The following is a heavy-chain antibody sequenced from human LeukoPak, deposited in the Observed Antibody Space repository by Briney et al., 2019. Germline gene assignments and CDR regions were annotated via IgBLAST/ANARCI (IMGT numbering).Heavy chain of an antibody. V-gene: IGHV4-39*07. CDR2: IYYSGST. D-gene: IGHD2-15*01. CDR1: GGSISSSSYY. CDR3: ARGPRCSGGSCYSVRVDP. J-gene: IGHJ5*02. Sequence: SETLSLTCTVSGGSISSSSYYWGWIRQPPGKGLEWIESIYYSGSTNYNPSLKSRVTISVDTSKNQFSLKLSSVTAADTAVYYCARGPRCSGGSCYSVRVDPWGQGTLVTVSS.